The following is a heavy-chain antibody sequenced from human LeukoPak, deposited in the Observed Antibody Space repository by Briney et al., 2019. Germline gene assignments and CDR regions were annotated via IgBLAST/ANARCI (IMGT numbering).Heavy chain of an antibody. CDR1: GFTFRSDW. CDR3: AKDGGYDSSGFIDY. D-gene: IGHD3-22*01. Sequence: TGGSLRLSCAASGFTFRSDWMSWVRQSPGKGLEWVAVISYDGSNKYYADSVKGRFTISRDNSKNTLYLQMNSLGAEDTAAYYCAKDGGYDSSGFIDYWGQGTLVTVSS. V-gene: IGHV3-30*18. CDR2: ISYDGSNK. J-gene: IGHJ4*02.